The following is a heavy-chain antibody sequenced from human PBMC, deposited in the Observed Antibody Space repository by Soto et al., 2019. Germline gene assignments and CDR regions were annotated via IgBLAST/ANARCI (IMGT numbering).Heavy chain of an antibody. CDR2: INPNSGGT. V-gene: IGHV1-2*02. Sequence: ASVNVSCKASGYTFTGYYMHWVRQAPGQGLEWMGWINPNSGGTNYAQKFQGRVTMTRDTSISTAYMELSRLRSDDTAVYYCARELDGDDNRRAAAGHFDHWGQGTLVTVSS. D-gene: IGHD6-13*01. CDR3: ARELDGDDNRRAAAGHFDH. CDR1: GYTFTGYY. J-gene: IGHJ4*02.